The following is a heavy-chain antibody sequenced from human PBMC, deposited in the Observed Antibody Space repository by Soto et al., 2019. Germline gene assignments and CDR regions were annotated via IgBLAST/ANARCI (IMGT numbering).Heavy chain of an antibody. V-gene: IGHV3-13*01. J-gene: IGHJ3*02. CDR3: ARSLGPNAFDI. CDR1: GFTFSSYD. Sequence: EVQLVESGGGLVQPGGSLRLSCAASGFTFSSYDMHWVRQATGKGLEWVSAIGTAGDTYYPGSVKGRFTISRENAKNSLYLQMNSLRAGDTAVYYCARSLGPNAFDIWGQGTMVTVSS. CDR2: IGTAGDT.